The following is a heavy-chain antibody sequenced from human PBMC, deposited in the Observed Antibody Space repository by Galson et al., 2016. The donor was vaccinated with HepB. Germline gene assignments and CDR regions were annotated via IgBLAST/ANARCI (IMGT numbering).Heavy chain of an antibody. D-gene: IGHD6-13*01. CDR1: GFTFRIYA. CDR2: ISSNGGST. Sequence: SLRLSCAASGFTFRIYAMHWVRQAPGKGLEYVSAISSNGGSTYHANSVKGRFTISRDNSKNTLYLQMGSLRAEDTAVYYCARGSDSWYDRNWFDPWGQGTLVTVSS. CDR3: ARGSDSWYDRNWFDP. J-gene: IGHJ5*02. V-gene: IGHV3-64*01.